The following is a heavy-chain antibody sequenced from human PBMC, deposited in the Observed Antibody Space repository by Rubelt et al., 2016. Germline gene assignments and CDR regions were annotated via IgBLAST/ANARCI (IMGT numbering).Heavy chain of an antibody. V-gene: IGHV4-4*02. J-gene: IGHJ4*02. CDR2: IYHSGST. CDR1: GVSISSTNW. D-gene: IGHD5-18*01. CDR3: ASLKQLYYFDY. Sequence: QVQLQESGPGLVKPSGTLSLTCAVSGVSISSTNWWSWVRQPPGKGLEWIGEIYHSGSTNYNPSLKSRITISVDTSKNQFSLKLSSVTAADTAVYYCASLKQLYYFDYWGQGTLVTVSS.